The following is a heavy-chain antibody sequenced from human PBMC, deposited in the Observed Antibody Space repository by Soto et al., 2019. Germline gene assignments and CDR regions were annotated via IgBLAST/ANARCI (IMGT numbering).Heavy chain of an antibody. J-gene: IGHJ5*02. D-gene: IGHD2-2*01. Sequence: QVQLVQSGAEVKKPGASVKVSCKASGYTFSNYDINWVRQATGQGLEWMGWMNPDSGNTGYAQKFQGRVTMTRDTSISTAYMELSSLRSEDTAVYYCTRMDKNCLSRGCSTVSWFDPWGQGTLVTVST. CDR3: TRMDKNCLSRGCSTVSWFDP. V-gene: IGHV1-8*01. CDR1: GYTFSNYD. CDR2: MNPDSGNT.